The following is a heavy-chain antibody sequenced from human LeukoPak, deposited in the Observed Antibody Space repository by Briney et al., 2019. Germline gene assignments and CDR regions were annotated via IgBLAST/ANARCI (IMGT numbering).Heavy chain of an antibody. D-gene: IGHD2-2*01. CDR2: INHSGST. Sequence: SETLSLTCAVYGGSFSGYYWSWIRQPPGKGLEWLGEINHSGSTNYNPSLKSRVTISVDTSKNQFSLKLSSVTAADTAVYYCARGCSSTSCYYYYYYGMDVWGQGTTVTVSS. CDR3: ARGCSSTSCYYYYYYGMDV. CDR1: GGSFSGYY. J-gene: IGHJ6*02. V-gene: IGHV4-34*01.